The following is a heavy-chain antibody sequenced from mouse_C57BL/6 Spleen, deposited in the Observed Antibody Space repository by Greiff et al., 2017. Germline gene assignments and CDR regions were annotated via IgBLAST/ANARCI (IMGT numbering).Heavy chain of an antibody. D-gene: IGHD3-2*02. CDR3: ARWWGSGYYAMAY. J-gene: IGHJ4*01. CDR1: GYTFTDYY. CDR2: INPYNGGT. Sequence: EVQLQQSGPVLVKPGASVKMSCKASGYTFTDYYMNWVKQSHGKSLEWIGVINPYNGGTSYNQKFKGKAKLTVAMSSSTSYMEVNSLTSADSAVDYCARWWGSGYYAMAYWGQGTSVTVSS. V-gene: IGHV1-19*01.